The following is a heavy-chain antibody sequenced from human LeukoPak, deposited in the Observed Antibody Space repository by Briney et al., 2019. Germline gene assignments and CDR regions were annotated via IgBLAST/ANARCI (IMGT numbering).Heavy chain of an antibody. Sequence: GGSLRLSCAPSVYRLSSHWAHGVPRAPREGVVWVSRIISDKYTTRCGVSVKGRFPLSRDNAKNTLSMQMNSQRGEDTSVYFCGRENGVYGHFDYGGWGTVVTVSA. D-gene: IGHD5/OR15-5a*01. CDR2: IISDKYTT. CDR3: GRENGVYGHFDY. CDR1: VYRLSSHW. V-gene: IGHV3-74*01. J-gene: IGHJ4*02.